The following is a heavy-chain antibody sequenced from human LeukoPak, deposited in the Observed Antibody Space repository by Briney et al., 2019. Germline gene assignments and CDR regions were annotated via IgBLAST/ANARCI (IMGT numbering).Heavy chain of an antibody. CDR3: ARTRMDGYCSGGSCWDDFDI. Sequence: GESLKISCKGSGYSFTNYWIGWVRQMSGKGLECMGIIYPGDSDTRYSPSFQGQVTISADKSIRTAYLQWSSLKASDTAIYYCARTRMDGYCSGGSCWDDFDIWGQGTMVTVSS. J-gene: IGHJ3*02. V-gene: IGHV5-51*01. CDR1: GYSFTNYW. CDR2: IYPGDSDT. D-gene: IGHD2-15*01.